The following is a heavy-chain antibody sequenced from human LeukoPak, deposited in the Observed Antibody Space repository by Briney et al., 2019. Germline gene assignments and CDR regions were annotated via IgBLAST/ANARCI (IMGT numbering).Heavy chain of an antibody. CDR1: GFTFSSAW. J-gene: IGHJ4*02. CDR3: VPRHCSSITCYAGFDY. Sequence: GGSLRLSCVASGFTFSSAWMSWVRQAPGKGLEWISEISGSGGNTYYTDSVKGRFTVSRDNSKNTVFLQMDSLRAEDTAIYYCVPRHCSSITCYAGFDYWGQGSLVTVSS. D-gene: IGHD2-2*01. CDR2: ISGSGGNT. V-gene: IGHV3-23*01.